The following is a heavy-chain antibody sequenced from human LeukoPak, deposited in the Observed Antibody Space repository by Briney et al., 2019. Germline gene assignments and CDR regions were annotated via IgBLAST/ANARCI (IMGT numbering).Heavy chain of an antibody. CDR1: GFTVSSNY. Sequence: GGSLRLSCAASGFTVSSNYMSWVRQAPGKGLEWVSVIYSGGSTYYADSVKGRFTISRDNSKNTLFLQMNSLRAEDTAVYYCAKRISWYGTVDYWGQGTLVTVSS. V-gene: IGHV3-53*01. CDR3: AKRISWYGTVDY. CDR2: IYSGGST. D-gene: IGHD6-13*01. J-gene: IGHJ4*02.